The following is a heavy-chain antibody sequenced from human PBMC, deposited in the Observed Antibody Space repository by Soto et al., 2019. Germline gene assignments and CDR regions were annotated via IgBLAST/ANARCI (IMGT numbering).Heavy chain of an antibody. CDR1: GFTVSSNY. CDR3: ARDSVRGGPYYYYYGMDV. CDR2: IYSGGST. D-gene: IGHD3-10*01. Sequence: GSLRLSCAASGFTVSSNYMSWVRQAPGKGLEWVSVIYSGGSTYYADSVKGRFTISRDNSKNTLYLQMKSLRDEDTAVYYCARDSVRGGPYYYYYGMDVWGQGTTVTVSS. V-gene: IGHV3-53*01. J-gene: IGHJ6*02.